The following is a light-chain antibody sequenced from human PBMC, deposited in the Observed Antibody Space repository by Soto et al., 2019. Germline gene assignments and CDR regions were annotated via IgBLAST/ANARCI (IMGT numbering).Light chain of an antibody. J-gene: IGLJ1*01. V-gene: IGLV2-14*03. CDR1: SSDVGYYNY. CDR3: CSYAGRDTLYV. CDR2: DVS. Sequence: QSVLTQPASVSGSPGQSITMSCTGTSSDVGYYNYVSWYQLHPGKAPKLMIYDVSNRPSGISNRFSGSKSGNAASLTISGLQAEDEADYYCCSYAGRDTLYVFGSGTKVTVL.